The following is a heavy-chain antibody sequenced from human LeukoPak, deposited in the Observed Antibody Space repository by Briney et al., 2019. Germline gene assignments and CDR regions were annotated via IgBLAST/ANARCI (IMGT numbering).Heavy chain of an antibody. V-gene: IGHV1-8*03. D-gene: IGHD3-22*01. J-gene: IGHJ6*03. CDR2: MNPNSGNT. CDR1: GYTFTSYA. CDR3: ARGVSNYDSSGYSEYYYYYYYMDV. Sequence: ASAKVSCKASGYTFTSYAMNWVRQAPGQGLEWMGWMNPNSGNTGYAQKFQGRVTITRNTSISTAYMELSSRRSEDTAVYYCARGVSNYDSSGYSEYYYYYYYMDVWGKGTTVTVSS.